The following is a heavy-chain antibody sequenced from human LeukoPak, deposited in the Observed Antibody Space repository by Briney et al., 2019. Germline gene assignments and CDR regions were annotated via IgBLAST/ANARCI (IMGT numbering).Heavy chain of an antibody. Sequence: PSETLSLTCTVSGGSIGRDYWSWIRQPPGKGLEWIGYIYYSGSTNYNPSLKSRVTISVDTSKNQFSLKLSSVTAADTAVYYCARDTAMVFDYWGQGTLVTVSS. J-gene: IGHJ4*02. V-gene: IGHV4-59*01. CDR3: ARDTAMVFDY. D-gene: IGHD5-18*01. CDR2: IYYSGST. CDR1: GGSIGRDY.